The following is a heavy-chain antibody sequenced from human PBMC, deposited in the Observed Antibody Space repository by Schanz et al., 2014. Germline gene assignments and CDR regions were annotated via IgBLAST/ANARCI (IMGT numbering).Heavy chain of an antibody. J-gene: IGHJ4*02. CDR1: GGSFSGYY. CDR3: ARAARRTRVVPLYFDY. CDR2: INHGGST. D-gene: IGHD2-2*01. V-gene: IGHV4-34*01. Sequence: QVQLQQWGAGLLKPSETLSLTCGVFGGSFSGYYWSWIRQPPGKGLEWIAEINHGGSTNYNPSLKRRITISVATAKTQFSLKLRSVTAADTAVYYCARAARRTRVVPLYFDYWGQGALXTVSS.